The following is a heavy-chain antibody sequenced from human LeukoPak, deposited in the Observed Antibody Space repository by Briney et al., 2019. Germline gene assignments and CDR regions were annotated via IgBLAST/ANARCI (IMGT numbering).Heavy chain of an antibody. D-gene: IGHD3-22*01. Sequence: GGSLRLSCAASGFTFSSAWMSWVRQAPGKGLEWVGRIKSKTDGGTTDYAAPVKGRFTISRDDSKNTLYLQMNSLKTEDTAVYYCTTATNRTYYYDSSGYYLTWGQGTLVTVSS. CDR1: GFTFSSAW. V-gene: IGHV3-15*01. CDR3: TTATNRTYYYDSSGYYLT. J-gene: IGHJ5*02. CDR2: IKSKTDGGTT.